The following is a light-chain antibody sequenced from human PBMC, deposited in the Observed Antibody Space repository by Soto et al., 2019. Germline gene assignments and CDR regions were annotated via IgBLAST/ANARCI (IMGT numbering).Light chain of an antibody. V-gene: IGLV2-14*01. Sequence: QSALTQPASVSGSPGQSITISCSATSSDGGAYNVVSWYQQHPGRAPKLIIYDVSKRPSGVSNRLTGSNSGNTASLTNSGLQAEDEADYYSSSYTSSSVVVGGGTEVTVL. CDR3: SSYTSSSVV. CDR1: SSDGGAYNV. CDR2: DVS. J-gene: IGLJ2*01.